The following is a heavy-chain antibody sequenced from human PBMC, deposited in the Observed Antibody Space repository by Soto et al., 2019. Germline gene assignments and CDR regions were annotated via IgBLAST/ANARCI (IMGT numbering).Heavy chain of an antibody. Sequence: GVSLRLSCAASGFTVSSVYMSWVRQAPGKGLEWVSVTSSGGSRIYYADSVKGRFTISSDNSKNTLYLQMNSLGAEDTAVYYCAARVPSSGWYADFDYWGQGALVTVAS. CDR1: GFTVSSVY. J-gene: IGHJ4*02. CDR2: TSSGGSRI. D-gene: IGHD6-19*01. V-gene: IGHV3-53*01. CDR3: AARVPSSGWYADFDY.